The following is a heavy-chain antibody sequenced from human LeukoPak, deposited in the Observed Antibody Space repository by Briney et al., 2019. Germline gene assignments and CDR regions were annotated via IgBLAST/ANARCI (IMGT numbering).Heavy chain of an antibody. CDR1: GGXISDSNYY. J-gene: IGHJ3*02. CDR2: IYYSGNT. D-gene: IGHD1-26*01. Sequence: PSETLSLTCTVSGGXISDSNYYWGWIRQPPGEGLEWLGNIYYSGNTFYNPSLKSRVTISVDTSKNQFSLKLSSVTAADTALYYCARYSGSHYAFDIWGQGTMVTVSS. V-gene: IGHV4-39*01. CDR3: ARYSGSHYAFDI.